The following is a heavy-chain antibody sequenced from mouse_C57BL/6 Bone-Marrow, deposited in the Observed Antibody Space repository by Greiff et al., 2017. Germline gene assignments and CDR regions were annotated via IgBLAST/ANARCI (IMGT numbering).Heavy chain of an antibody. CDR2: LDPENGDT. Sequence: EVQLQQSGAELVRPGASVKLSCTASGFNIKDDYMHWVKQRPDQGLEWIGWLDPENGDTEYDSKFQGTAPITADTSSNTAYLQLSSLTSEDTAVYYCTFIYYGYAYFDYWGQGTTLTVAS. D-gene: IGHD2-2*01. CDR3: TFIYYGYAYFDY. J-gene: IGHJ2*01. V-gene: IGHV14-4*01. CDR1: GFNIKDDY.